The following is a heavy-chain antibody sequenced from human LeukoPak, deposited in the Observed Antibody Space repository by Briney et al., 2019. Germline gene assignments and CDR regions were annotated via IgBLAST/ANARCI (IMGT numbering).Heavy chain of an antibody. Sequence: GGSLRLSCAASGFTFSSYAMHWVRQAPGKGLEWVAVISYDGSNKYYADSVKGRFTISRDNSKNTLYLQMNSLRAEDTAVYYCARETYYDFWSGYFHYWGQGTLVTVSS. V-gene: IGHV3-30*01. D-gene: IGHD3-3*01. CDR3: ARETYYDFWSGYFHY. CDR2: ISYDGSNK. CDR1: GFTFSSYA. J-gene: IGHJ4*02.